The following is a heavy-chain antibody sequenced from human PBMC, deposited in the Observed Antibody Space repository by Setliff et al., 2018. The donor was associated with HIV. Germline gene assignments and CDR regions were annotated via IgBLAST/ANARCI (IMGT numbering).Heavy chain of an antibody. D-gene: IGHD6-13*01. V-gene: IGHV1-69*13. J-gene: IGHJ3*02. CDR1: GGTFGSYG. Sequence: SVKVSCKTSGGTFGSYGITWVRQAPGQGLEWMGMIIPMYNIPAYAQKFQGRVTFTADESTSTAYMELSSLSSEDTAVYYCARDQTGVAAAAFGGGSAWSDEGFDIWGQGTMVTVSS. CDR3: ARDQTGVAAAAFGGGSAWSDEGFDI. CDR2: IIPMYNIP.